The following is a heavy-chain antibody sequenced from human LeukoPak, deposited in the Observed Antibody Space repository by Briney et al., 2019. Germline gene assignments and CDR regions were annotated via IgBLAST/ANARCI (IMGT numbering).Heavy chain of an antibody. V-gene: IGHV3-74*01. Sequence: GGSLRLSCAASGFTFSSYWMHWVRQAPGKGLEWVSRINSDGSSTSYADSVKGRFTISRDNAKNTLYLQMNSLRAEDTAVYYCARALWISFDYWGQGTLVTVSS. CDR1: GFTFSSYW. CDR3: ARALWISFDY. J-gene: IGHJ4*02. D-gene: IGHD5-12*01. CDR2: INSDGSST.